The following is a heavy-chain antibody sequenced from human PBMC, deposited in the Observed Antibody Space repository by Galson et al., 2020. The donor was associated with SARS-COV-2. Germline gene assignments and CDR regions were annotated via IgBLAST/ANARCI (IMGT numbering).Heavy chain of an antibody. CDR2: ISYDGINK. CDR1: GFTFSTYP. D-gene: IGHD7-27*01. CDR3: ARDSSGEGYYYGMDV. J-gene: IGHJ6*02. Sequence: GESLKISCAASGFTFSTYPMHWVRQAPGKGLEWVAVISYDGINKQYADSVKGRFTISRDNSKNTVHLQMKSLRAEDTALYYCARDSSGEGYYYGMDVWGQGTTVTVSS. V-gene: IGHV3-30-3*01.